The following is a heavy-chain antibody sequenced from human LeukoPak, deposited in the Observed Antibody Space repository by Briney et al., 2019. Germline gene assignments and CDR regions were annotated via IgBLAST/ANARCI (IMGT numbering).Heavy chain of an antibody. J-gene: IGHJ4*02. V-gene: IGHV3-11*06. D-gene: IGHD4-17*01. Sequence: PGGSLRLSCAASGFTFSDYYMSWIRQAPGKGLEWVSSITSSSSYKNYADSVKGRFTISRNNAKNSLYLQMNSLRDEDTAVYYCARCAYGEDYFDYWGQGTLVTVSS. CDR1: GFTFSDYY. CDR3: ARCAYGEDYFDY. CDR2: ITSSSSYK.